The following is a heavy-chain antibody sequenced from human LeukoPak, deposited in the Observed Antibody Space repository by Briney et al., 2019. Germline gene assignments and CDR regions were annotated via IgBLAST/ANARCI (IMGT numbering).Heavy chain of an antibody. CDR2: IYYSGNS. D-gene: IGHD3-22*01. CDR1: GGSISDTDYH. J-gene: IGHJ4*02. Sequence: SETLSLTCSVSGGSISDTDYHWGWIRQPPGKGLEWIVSIYYSGNSYYNPSLKSRVTFSLDTSKNHFSLRLSTVTAADTAVYFCARDPVPQYYDSAGYYFDSWGQGTLVTVSS. V-gene: IGHV4-39*07. CDR3: ARDPVPQYYDSAGYYFDS.